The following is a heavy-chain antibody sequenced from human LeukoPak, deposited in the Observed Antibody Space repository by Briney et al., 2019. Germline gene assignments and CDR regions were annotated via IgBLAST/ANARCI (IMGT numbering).Heavy chain of an antibody. D-gene: IGHD5-24*01. CDR3: ARGEMATISWSDP. V-gene: IGHV1-3*01. CDR1: GYTFTSYG. J-gene: IGHJ5*02. CDR2: INAGNGNT. Sequence: ASVKVSCKASGYTFTSYGISWVRQAPGQGLEWMGWINAGNGNTKYSQKFQGRVTITRDTSASTAYMELSSLRSEDTAVYYCARGEMATISWSDPWGQGTLVTVSS.